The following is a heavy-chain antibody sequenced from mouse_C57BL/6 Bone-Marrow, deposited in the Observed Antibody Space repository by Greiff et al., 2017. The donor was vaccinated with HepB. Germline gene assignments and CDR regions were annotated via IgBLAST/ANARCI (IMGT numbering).Heavy chain of an antibody. J-gene: IGHJ1*03. CDR2: IDPAHGNT. CDR3: ARYDGYSWYFDV. D-gene: IGHD2-3*01. Sequence: EVMLVESVAELVRPGASVKLSCTASGFNIKNTYMHWVKQRPEQGLEWIGRIDPAHGNTKYAPKFQGKATIPADTSSNTAYLQLSSLTSADTAIYYCARYDGYSWYFDVWGTGTTVTVSS. V-gene: IGHV14-3*01. CDR1: GFNIKNTY.